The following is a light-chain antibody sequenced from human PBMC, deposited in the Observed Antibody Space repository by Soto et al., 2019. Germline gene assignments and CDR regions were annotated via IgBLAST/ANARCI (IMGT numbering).Light chain of an antibody. CDR2: EAS. CDR1: QSISSW. V-gene: IGKV1-5*03. J-gene: IGKJ4*01. CDR3: QQYNSYPLT. Sequence: DIQMTQSPSTLSASVGDRVTITCRASQSISSWLAWYQQKPGKAPKLLIYEASNLESGVPSRFSGSGSGTEFTLTISSLQPGDFATYYCQQYNSYPLTFGGGTKVEIK.